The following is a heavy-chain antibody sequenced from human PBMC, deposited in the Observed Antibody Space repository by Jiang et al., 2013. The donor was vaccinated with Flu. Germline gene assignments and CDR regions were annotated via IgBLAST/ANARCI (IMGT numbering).Heavy chain of an antibody. Sequence: KPTQTLTLTCSLSGFSLSTPGVGVGWIRQPPGKALEWVAAIYWNDEKRYSPSLKSRVTIFKDTSKNQVVLTVTNMAPVDTATYFCARAYYFDSSGYFFDFWGQGALVTVSS. J-gene: IGHJ4*02. D-gene: IGHD3-22*01. CDR3: ARAYYFDSSGYFFDF. V-gene: IGHV2-5*01. CDR2: IYWNDEK. CDR1: GFSLSTPGVG.